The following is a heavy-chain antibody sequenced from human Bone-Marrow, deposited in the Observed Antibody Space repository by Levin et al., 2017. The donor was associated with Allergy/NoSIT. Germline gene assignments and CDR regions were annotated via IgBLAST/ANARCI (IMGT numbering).Heavy chain of an antibody. D-gene: IGHD3-3*01. CDR1: GFTLRSYG. CDR2: IWTHERTT. Sequence: GGSLRLSCAASGFTLRSYGVHWVRQPPGKGLEWVAVIWTHERTTYYGDSVKGRFTISRDNSKNTVYLQMDSLRPEDTAMYYCVRDLGRFESYHYNVYGMDGWGQGTTVTVSS. V-gene: IGHV3-33*01. CDR3: VRDLGRFESYHYNVYGMDG. J-gene: IGHJ6*02.